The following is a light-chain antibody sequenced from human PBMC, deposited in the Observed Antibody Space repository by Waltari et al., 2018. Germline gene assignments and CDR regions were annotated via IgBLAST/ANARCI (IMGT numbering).Light chain of an antibody. J-gene: IGKJ2*01. CDR2: LGY. CDR1: QSLLQSNGYNY. V-gene: IGKV2-28*01. Sequence: IVMTQSQLSLPVTPGEPASISCRSSQSLLQSNGYNYLDWYLQKPGQSPQLLIYLGYNRASGVPDRFSGSGTGTDFTLRISRVEAEDVGVYYCMQTLQTPYTFGKRTKLEIK. CDR3: MQTLQTPYT.